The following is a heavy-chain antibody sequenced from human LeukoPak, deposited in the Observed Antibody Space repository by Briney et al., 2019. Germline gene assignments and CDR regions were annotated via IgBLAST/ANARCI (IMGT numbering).Heavy chain of an antibody. Sequence: PSETLSLTCTVSGGSISSSSYYWGWIRQPPRKGLEWIVSIYYSGSTYYNPSLKSRFTISVDTSKNQFSLKLSSVIAAETAVYYCAIYPRSYYYYCSMDVWGKGTTVTVSS. V-gene: IGHV4-39*07. CDR2: IYYSGST. CDR3: AIYPRSYYYYCSMDV. J-gene: IGHJ6*03. CDR1: GGSISSSSYY. D-gene: IGHD2/OR15-2a*01.